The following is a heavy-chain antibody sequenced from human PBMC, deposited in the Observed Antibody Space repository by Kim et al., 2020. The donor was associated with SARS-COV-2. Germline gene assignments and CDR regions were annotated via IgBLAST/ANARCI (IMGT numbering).Heavy chain of an antibody. CDR3: ARGYSSTWSDH. CDR2: GT. Sequence: GTNYAQKFQSRVTMTRDTAISTAYMELSRLRSDDTAVYYCARGYSSTWSDHWGQGTLVTVSS. D-gene: IGHD6-13*01. J-gene: IGHJ5*02. V-gene: IGHV1-2*02.